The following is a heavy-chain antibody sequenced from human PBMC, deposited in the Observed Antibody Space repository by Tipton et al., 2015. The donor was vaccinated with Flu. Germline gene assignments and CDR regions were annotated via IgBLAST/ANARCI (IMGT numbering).Heavy chain of an antibody. J-gene: IGHJ6*02. Sequence: TLSLTCAVYGGSFSGYYWSWIRQPPGKGLEWIGEINHSGSTDYNPSLKSRVTISVDTSKNHFSLKLSSLTAADTAVYYCARDLWNDRRAYYYYGVDVWGQGTTVTVSS. CDR3: ARDLWNDRRAYYYYGVDV. V-gene: IGHV4-34*01. CDR2: INHSGST. CDR1: GGSFSGYY. D-gene: IGHD1-1*01.